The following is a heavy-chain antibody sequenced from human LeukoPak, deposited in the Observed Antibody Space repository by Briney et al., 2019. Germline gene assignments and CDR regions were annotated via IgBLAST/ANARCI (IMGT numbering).Heavy chain of an antibody. CDR2: IIPIFGTP. CDR1: GGTFSTYT. Sequence: SVKVSCKASGGTFSTYTISWVRQAPGQGLEWMGGIIPIFGTPNYAQKFQGRVTIIADESTTTAYMELSSLKSDDAAVYYCARGGSSEAFDIWGQGTMVTVSS. V-gene: IGHV1-69*01. CDR3: ARGGSSEAFDI. J-gene: IGHJ3*02.